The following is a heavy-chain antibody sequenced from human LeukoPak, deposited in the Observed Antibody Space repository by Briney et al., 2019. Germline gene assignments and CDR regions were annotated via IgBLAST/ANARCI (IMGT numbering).Heavy chain of an antibody. J-gene: IGHJ4*02. Sequence: PGGSLRLSCAASEFVFSDHYMSWVRQAPGKGLEWVSYISSGGDTKYYADSVKGRFTISRDNAKNSLYLQMNNLRAEDTAVYYCAREMGGDYGSGTFFDLWGQGNMVTVSS. CDR3: AREMGGDYGSGTFFDL. CDR2: ISSGGDTK. V-gene: IGHV3-11*01. D-gene: IGHD3-10*01. CDR1: EFVFSDHY.